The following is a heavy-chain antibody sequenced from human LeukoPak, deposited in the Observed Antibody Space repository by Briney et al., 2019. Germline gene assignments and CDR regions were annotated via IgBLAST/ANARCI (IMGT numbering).Heavy chain of an antibody. V-gene: IGHV4-61*02. Sequence: SETLSLTCTVSGGSISSGSYYWSWIRQPAGKGLEWIGRIYTSGSTNYNPSLKSRVTISVDTSKNQFSLKLSSVTAADTAVYYCARDRVGATDYVPYYYYYMDVWGKGTTVTISS. D-gene: IGHD1-26*01. CDR3: ARDRVGATDYVPYYYYYMDV. CDR1: GGSISSGSYY. CDR2: IYTSGST. J-gene: IGHJ6*03.